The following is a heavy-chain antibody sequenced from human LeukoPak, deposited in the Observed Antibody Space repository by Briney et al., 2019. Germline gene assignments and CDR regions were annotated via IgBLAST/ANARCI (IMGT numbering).Heavy chain of an antibody. CDR1: GGSINSYY. V-gene: IGHV4-59*12. D-gene: IGHD2-15*01. CDR2: IYSSGRT. CDR3: ARRVDYYYYMDV. J-gene: IGHJ6*03. Sequence: SETLSLTCSVSGGSINSYYWSWIRQPPGKGLEWIGYIYSSGRTSYNPSLKSRVTISVDTSNNQFSLKLSSVTAADTAVYYCARRVDYYYYMDVWGKGTTVTVSS.